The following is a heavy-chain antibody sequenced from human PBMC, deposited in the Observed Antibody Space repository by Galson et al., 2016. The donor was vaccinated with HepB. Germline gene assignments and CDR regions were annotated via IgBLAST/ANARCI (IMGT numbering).Heavy chain of an antibody. V-gene: IGHV6-1*01. CDR3: ARGWAGSGWSV. CDR1: GDSVSSDNGA. D-gene: IGHD6-19*01. J-gene: IGHJ6*04. Sequence: CAISGDSVSSDNGAWNWIRQSPSRGLEWLGRTYYRSKWYNDYGVSVKSRITINPDTSKNQVSLRLNSVTSEDTAVYYCARGWAGSGWSVWGKGTTVTVSS. CDR2: TYYRSKWYN.